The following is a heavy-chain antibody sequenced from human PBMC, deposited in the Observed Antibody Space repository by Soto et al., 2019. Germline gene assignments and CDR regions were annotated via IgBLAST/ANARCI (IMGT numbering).Heavy chain of an antibody. CDR3: ARVPGGAYYYDSSGYAAFDI. CDR2: ISASGRST. Sequence: GGSLRLSCAASGFTFNSFGMSWVRQAPGKGLEWVSVISASGRSTYYADSVKGRFTISRDNAKNSLYLQMNSLRAEDTAVYYCARVPGGAYYYDSSGYAAFDIWGQGTMVTVSS. J-gene: IGHJ3*02. V-gene: IGHV3-23*01. D-gene: IGHD3-22*01. CDR1: GFTFNSFG.